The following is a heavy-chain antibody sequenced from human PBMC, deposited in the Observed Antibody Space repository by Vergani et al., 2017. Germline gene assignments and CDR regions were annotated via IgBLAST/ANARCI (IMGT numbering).Heavy chain of an antibody. CDR2: ISHSGST. CDR3: ARDPKSYCSGGSCFSVWGAFDI. CDR1: GASIRSNKW. J-gene: IGHJ3*02. D-gene: IGHD2-15*01. V-gene: IGHV4-4*02. Sequence: QLQESGPGLVKPSATLSLTCSVSGASIRSNKWWTWVRQSPGKTLEWIGEISHSGSTNYNPSLKGRVTLSLDTSKNQFSLRLSSVTAADTAVYYCARDPKSYCSGGSCFSVWGAFDIWGRGTTVTVSS.